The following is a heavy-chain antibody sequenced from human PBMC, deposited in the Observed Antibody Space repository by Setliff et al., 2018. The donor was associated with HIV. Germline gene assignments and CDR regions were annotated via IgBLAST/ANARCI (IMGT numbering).Heavy chain of an antibody. J-gene: IGHJ4*02. CDR2: IYYSGST. CDR3: AREGYYYASSGYYPYYFDH. V-gene: IGHV4-39*07. D-gene: IGHD3-22*01. Sequence: PPGKGLEWIGSIYYSGSTYYNPSLKSRVTISVDTSKNQFSLKLTSVTAADTAVYYCAREGYYYASSGYYPYYFDHWGQGMLVTVSS.